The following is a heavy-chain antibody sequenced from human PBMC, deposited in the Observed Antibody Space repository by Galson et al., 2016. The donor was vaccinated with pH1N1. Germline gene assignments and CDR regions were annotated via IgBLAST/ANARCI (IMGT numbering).Heavy chain of an antibody. Sequence: SLRLSCAASKFTFSQYWMSWVRQAPGKGLEWVANIKLDGTKKYYVDSARGRFTISRDNAKNSLFLQMDSLRAEDTAVYYCARSLQYYDPYYLDYWGQGTLVSVSS. D-gene: IGHD3-22*01. CDR2: IKLDGTKK. CDR3: ARSLQYYDPYYLDY. V-gene: IGHV3-7*01. J-gene: IGHJ4*02. CDR1: KFTFSQYW.